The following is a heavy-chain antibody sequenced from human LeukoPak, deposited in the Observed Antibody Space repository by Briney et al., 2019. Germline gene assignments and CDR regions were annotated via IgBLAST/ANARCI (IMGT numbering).Heavy chain of an antibody. J-gene: IGHJ4*02. CDR1: GYTFTSDA. Sequence: ASVKVSCKASGYTFTSDAIHWVRHAPGQRPEWMGWVSGGDGTTRYSQKFQGRVTLTRDTSANTAYMDLSSLTSEDTAVYFCARVYSSGWYLDYWGQGTLVTVSS. V-gene: IGHV1-3*01. D-gene: IGHD6-19*01. CDR3: ARVYSSGWYLDY. CDR2: VSGGDGTT.